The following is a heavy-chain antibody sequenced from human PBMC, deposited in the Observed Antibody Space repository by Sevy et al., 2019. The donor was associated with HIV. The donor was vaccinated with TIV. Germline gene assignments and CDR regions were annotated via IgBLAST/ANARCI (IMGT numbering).Heavy chain of an antibody. V-gene: IGHV3-30-3*01. CDR1: GFAFSTHA. Sequence: GGALRLSCAASGFAFSTHAMHWVRQAPGKGLEWVAVISYEGTETFYAASVEGRFTISRDNSKNMLSLQINSLRPEDTAGYYCARDGGYSVKWYPLYWAQGTLVTVSS. CDR2: ISYEGTET. CDR3: ARDGGYSVKWYPLY. D-gene: IGHD1-26*01. J-gene: IGHJ4*01.